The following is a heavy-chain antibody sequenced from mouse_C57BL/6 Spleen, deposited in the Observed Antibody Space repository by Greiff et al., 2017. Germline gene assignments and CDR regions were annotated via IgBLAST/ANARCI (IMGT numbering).Heavy chain of an antibody. V-gene: IGHV1-80*01. D-gene: IGHD3-2*02. CDR1: GYAFSSYW. CDR2: IYPGDGDT. J-gene: IGHJ3*01. Sequence: QVQLQQSGAELVKPGASVKISCKASGYAFSSYWMNWVKQRPGKGLEWIGQIYPGDGDTNYNGKFKGKATLTADKSSSPAYMQLSSLPSEDSAVYFCARIASSGSGFAYWGQGTLVTVSA. CDR3: ARIASSGSGFAY.